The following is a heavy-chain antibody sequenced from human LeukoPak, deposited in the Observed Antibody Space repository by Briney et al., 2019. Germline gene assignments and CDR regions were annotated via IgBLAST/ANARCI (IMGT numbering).Heavy chain of an antibody. Sequence: ASVKVSCKASGYTFTSYYMHWVRQAPGQGLEWMGIINPSGGSTSYAQKFQGRVTMTRDTSTSTVYMELSSLRSEDTAVYYCASPWRGYCSSTSCYAPSSRQYYYYYGMDVWGQGTTVTVSS. CDR1: GYTFTSYY. J-gene: IGHJ6*02. V-gene: IGHV1-46*01. CDR2: INPSGGST. CDR3: ASPWRGYCSSTSCYAPSSRQYYYYYGMDV. D-gene: IGHD2-2*01.